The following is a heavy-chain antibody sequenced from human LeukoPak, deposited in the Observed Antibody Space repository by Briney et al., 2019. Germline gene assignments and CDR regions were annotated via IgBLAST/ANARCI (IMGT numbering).Heavy chain of an antibody. Sequence: ASVKVSCKASGGTFSSYDISWVRQAPGQGLEWMGGIIPMFGTANYAQKFQGRVTISADKSTSTAYMELSSLRSEDTAVYYCASGRTDIVVVPATLRNYFFDYWGQGTLVTVSS. CDR3: ASGRTDIVVVPATLRNYFFDY. D-gene: IGHD2-2*01. CDR2: IIPMFGTA. J-gene: IGHJ4*02. V-gene: IGHV1-69*06. CDR1: GGTFSSYD.